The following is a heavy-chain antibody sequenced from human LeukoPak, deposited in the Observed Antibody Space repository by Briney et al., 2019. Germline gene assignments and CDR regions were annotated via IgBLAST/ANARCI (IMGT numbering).Heavy chain of an antibody. CDR2: IYYSGST. CDR1: GGSFSGYY. D-gene: IGHD1-14*01. Sequence: PSETLSLTCAVYGGSFSGYYWSWIRQPPGKGLEWIGYIYYSGSTNYNPSLKSRVTISVDTSKNQFSLKLSSVTAADTAVYYCAREVYRWGQGTLVTVSS. J-gene: IGHJ5*02. CDR3: AREVYR. V-gene: IGHV4-59*01.